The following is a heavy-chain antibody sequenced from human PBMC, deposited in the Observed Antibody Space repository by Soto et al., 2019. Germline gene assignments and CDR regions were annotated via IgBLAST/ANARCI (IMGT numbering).Heavy chain of an antibody. Sequence: SETLSLTCTVSGGSISSSSYYWGWIRQPPGKGLEWIGSIYYSGSTYYNPSLKSRVTISVDTSKNQFSLKLSSVTAADTAVYYCARGLTTMNRGNWFDPWGQGTLVTVSS. CDR3: ARGLTTMNRGNWFDP. V-gene: IGHV4-39*07. CDR1: GGSISSSSYY. CDR2: IYYSGST. J-gene: IGHJ5*02. D-gene: IGHD3-22*01.